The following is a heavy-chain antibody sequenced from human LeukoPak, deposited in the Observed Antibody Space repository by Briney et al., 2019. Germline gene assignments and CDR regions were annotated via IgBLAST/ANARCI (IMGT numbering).Heavy chain of an antibody. V-gene: IGHV1-69*06. Sequence: SVKVSCKASGGTFSSYAISWVRQAPGQGLEWMGGIIPIFGTANYAQKFQGRVTITAGKSTSTAYMELSSLRSEDTAVYYCGSKDYDILTGYFYADYWGQGTLVTVSS. CDR2: IIPIFGTA. CDR1: GGTFSSYA. D-gene: IGHD3-9*01. CDR3: GSKDYDILTGYFYADY. J-gene: IGHJ4*02.